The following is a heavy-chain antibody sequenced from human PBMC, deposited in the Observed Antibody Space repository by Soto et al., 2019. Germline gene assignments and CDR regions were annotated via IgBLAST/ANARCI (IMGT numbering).Heavy chain of an antibody. CDR2: IYYSGST. V-gene: IGHV4-39*01. D-gene: IGHD3-10*01. Sequence: PSETLSLTCTVSGGSISSGNYYWSWIRQPPGKGLEWIGYIYYSGSTYYNPSLKSRVTISVDTSKNQFSLKLSSVTAADTAVYYCARLIINRRAFDYWGQGTLVTVSS. J-gene: IGHJ4*02. CDR1: GGSISSGNYY. CDR3: ARLIINRRAFDY.